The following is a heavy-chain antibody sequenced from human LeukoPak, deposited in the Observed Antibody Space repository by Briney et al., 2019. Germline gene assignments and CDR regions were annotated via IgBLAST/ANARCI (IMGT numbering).Heavy chain of an antibody. CDR3: ASARTVTTDYYYGMDV. CDR2: ISSSGSTI. V-gene: IGHV3-11*04. Sequence: GGSLRLSCAASGFTFSDYYMSWIRQAPGKGLEWVSYISSSGSTIYYADSVKGRFTISRDNAKNSLYLQMNSLRAEDTAVYYCASARTVTTDYYYGMDVWGQGTTVTVSS. J-gene: IGHJ6*02. D-gene: IGHD4-17*01. CDR1: GFTFSDYY.